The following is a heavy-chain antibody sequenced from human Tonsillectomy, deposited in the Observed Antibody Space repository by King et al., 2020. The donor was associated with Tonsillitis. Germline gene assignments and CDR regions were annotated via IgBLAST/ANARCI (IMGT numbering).Heavy chain of an antibody. V-gene: IGHV3-23*03. Sequence: VQLVESGGGLVQPGGSLRLSCAASGFTFSSYAMSWVRQAPGKGLEWVSVIYSGGSSTYYADSVKGRFTISRDNSKNTLYLQMNSLRAEDTAVYYCAKDVGSNTVTTWDYWGQGTLVTVSS. CDR2: IYSGGSST. D-gene: IGHD4-17*01. J-gene: IGHJ4*02. CDR1: GFTFSSYA. CDR3: AKDVGSNTVTTWDY.